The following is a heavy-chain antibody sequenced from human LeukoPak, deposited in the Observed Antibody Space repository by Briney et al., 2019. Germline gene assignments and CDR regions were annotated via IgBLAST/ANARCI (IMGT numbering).Heavy chain of an antibody. CDR3: ARVPHYYFGYGYFDT. CDR1: GGSISSSSYY. D-gene: IGHD3/OR15-3a*01. Sequence: KSSETLSLTCTVSGGSISSSSYYWGWIRQPPGKGLEWIGSIYYSGSTYYNPSLKSRVAISIDTSKKQFSLTLTSMTAADTAVYYCARVPHYYFGYGYFDTWGQGTRVTVSS. V-gene: IGHV4-39*07. CDR2: IYYSGST. J-gene: IGHJ4*02.